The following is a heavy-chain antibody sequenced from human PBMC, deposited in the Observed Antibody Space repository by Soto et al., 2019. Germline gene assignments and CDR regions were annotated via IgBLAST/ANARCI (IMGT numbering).Heavy chain of an antibody. Sequence: QVQLVESGGGVVQPGRSLRLSCAASGFTFSSYAMHWVRQAPGKGLEWVAVISYDGSNKYYADSVKGRFTISRDNSKNTLYLQMNSLRAEDTAVYYCAREEVWFGEWTIDYWGQGTLVTVSS. CDR3: AREEVWFGEWTIDY. V-gene: IGHV3-30-3*01. D-gene: IGHD3-10*01. J-gene: IGHJ4*02. CDR1: GFTFSSYA. CDR2: ISYDGSNK.